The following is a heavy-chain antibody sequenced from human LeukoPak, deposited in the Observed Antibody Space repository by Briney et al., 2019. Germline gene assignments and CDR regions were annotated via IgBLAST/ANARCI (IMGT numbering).Heavy chain of an antibody. V-gene: IGHV4-39*01. CDR2: IYYSGST. Sequence: SETLSLTCTVSGGSISSSSYYWGWIRQPPGKGLEWIGSIYYSGSTYYNPSLKSRVTISVDTSKNQFSLKLSSVTAADTAVYYCARHAGSYEPRLDYWGQGTLVTVSS. CDR3: ARHAGSYEPRLDY. J-gene: IGHJ4*02. D-gene: IGHD3-10*01. CDR1: GGSISSSSYY.